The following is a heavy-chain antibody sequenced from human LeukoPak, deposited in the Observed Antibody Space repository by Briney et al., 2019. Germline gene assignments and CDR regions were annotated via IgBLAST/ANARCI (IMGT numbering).Heavy chain of an antibody. Sequence: SETLSLTCTVSGGSISSHYWSWIRQPPGKGLEWIGYIYCSGSTNYNPSLKSRVTISVDTSKNQFSLKLSSVTAADTAVYYCARDNSGSYREFDYWGQGTLVTVSS. CDR1: GGSISSHY. V-gene: IGHV4-59*11. D-gene: IGHD1-26*01. CDR2: IYCSGST. CDR3: ARDNSGSYREFDY. J-gene: IGHJ4*02.